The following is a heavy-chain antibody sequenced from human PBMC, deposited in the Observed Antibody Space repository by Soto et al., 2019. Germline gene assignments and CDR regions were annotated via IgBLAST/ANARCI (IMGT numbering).Heavy chain of an antibody. Sequence: EQLLESGGGLVQPGGSLTLSCAASGFTFNHYGMAWVRQAPGKGLEWVSVISGSGGTTYYADSVKGRFTISRDNSKITVYLQMNSLRVEDTALYSCAKVIVLGASTIEFWGPGTLVTVSS. V-gene: IGHV3-23*01. J-gene: IGHJ4*02. CDR2: ISGSGGTT. D-gene: IGHD6-6*01. CDR3: AKVIVLGASTIEF. CDR1: GFTFNHYG.